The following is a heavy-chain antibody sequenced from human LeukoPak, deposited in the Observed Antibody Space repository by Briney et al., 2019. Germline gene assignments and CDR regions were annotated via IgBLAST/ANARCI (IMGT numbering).Heavy chain of an antibody. CDR3: AWAETYSDILSGYSLFDY. CDR1: GYSFTSYW. J-gene: IGHJ4*02. D-gene: IGHD3-9*01. CDR2: IYPGDSDT. Sequence: GESLKISCKGSGYSFTSYWIGWVRQMPGKGLEWMGIIYPGDSDTRYSPSFQGQVTISADKSIRPAYLQWSSLKASETAIYYCAWAETYSDILSGYSLFDYWGQGTLVTVSS. V-gene: IGHV5-51*01.